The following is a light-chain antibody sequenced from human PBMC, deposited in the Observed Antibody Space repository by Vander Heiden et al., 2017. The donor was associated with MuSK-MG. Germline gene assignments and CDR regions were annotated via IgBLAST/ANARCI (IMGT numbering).Light chain of an antibody. Sequence: QSVLTQPPPASGTPGQRVTMPCSGGSSNIGSNTVNWYQQFPGMAPNLLIYFNSQRPSGVPDRFSGSKSGTSASLAISGLQSEDEADYYCASWDDSLNGVVFGGGTKLTVL. J-gene: IGLJ3*02. CDR2: FNS. CDR1: SSNIGSNT. V-gene: IGLV1-44*01. CDR3: ASWDDSLNGVV.